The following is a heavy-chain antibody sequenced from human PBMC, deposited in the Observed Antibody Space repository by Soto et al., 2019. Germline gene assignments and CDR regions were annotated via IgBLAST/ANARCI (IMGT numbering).Heavy chain of an antibody. V-gene: IGHV3-30*18. CDR1: GFTFSSYG. CDR3: AKDSSITIFGLVDY. Sequence: PGGSLRLSCAASGFTFSSYGMHWVRQAPGKGLEWVAVISYDGSNKYYADSVKGRFTISRDNSKNTLYLQMNSLRAEDTAVYYCAKDSSITIFGLVDYWGQGTLVTGLL. J-gene: IGHJ4*02. CDR2: ISYDGSNK. D-gene: IGHD3-3*01.